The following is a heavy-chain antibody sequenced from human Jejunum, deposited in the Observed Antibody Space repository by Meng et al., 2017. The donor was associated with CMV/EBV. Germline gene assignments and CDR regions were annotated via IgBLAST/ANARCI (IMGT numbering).Heavy chain of an antibody. V-gene: IGHV1-18*01. J-gene: IGHJ4*02. Sequence: QFQLGQSGAEVKKPGASVKVSCEASGFIFTSYAISWVRQAPGQGLQYMGWISAYNGNTNYAQELQGRVTMTTDTSTSTAYMELRSLRFDDTAVYYCARFYCSSTSCPHVLFDYWGQGTLVTVSS. D-gene: IGHD2-2*01. CDR3: ARFYCSSTSCPHVLFDY. CDR2: ISAYNGNT. CDR1: GFIFTSYA.